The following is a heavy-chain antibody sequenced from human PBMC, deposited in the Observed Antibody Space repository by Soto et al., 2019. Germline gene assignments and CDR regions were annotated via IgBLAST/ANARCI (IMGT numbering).Heavy chain of an antibody. D-gene: IGHD6-19*01. J-gene: IGHJ3*02. CDR3: ARGEAVETPQNDAFDI. V-gene: IGHV1-46*01. CDR1: GHTFTTYY. Sequence: ASVKVSCKASGHTFTTYYIHWMRQAPGQGLEWMGIINPSGGSTSYAQKFQGRVTMTRDTSTSTVYMELSSLRSEDTAVYYCARGEAVETPQNDAFDIWGQGTMVTVSS. CDR2: INPSGGST.